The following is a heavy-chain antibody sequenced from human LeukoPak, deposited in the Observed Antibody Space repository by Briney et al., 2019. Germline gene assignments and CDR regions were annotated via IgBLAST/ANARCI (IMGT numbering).Heavy chain of an antibody. J-gene: IGHJ6*03. D-gene: IGHD3-9*01. CDR2: IDPSGGST. V-gene: IGHV1-46*01. Sequence: ASVKVSCKASGYTFTSYYMHWVRQAPGQGLEWMGIIDPSGGSTSYAQKFQGRVTMTRDTSISTAYMELSRLRSDDTAVYYCARDLTYYDILTGYSYYYYYYMDVWGKGTTVTVSS. CDR1: GYTFTSYY. CDR3: ARDLTYYDILTGYSYYYYYYMDV.